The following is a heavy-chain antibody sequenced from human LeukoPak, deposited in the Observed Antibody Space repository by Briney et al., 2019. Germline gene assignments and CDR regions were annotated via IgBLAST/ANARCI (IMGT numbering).Heavy chain of an antibody. J-gene: IGHJ4*02. V-gene: IGHV1-2*06. CDR2: INPNSGGT. CDR1: GYTFTGYY. CDR3: ARGYRGSYGPGTMVRGVNAPMGY. Sequence: ASVKVSCKASGYTFTGYYMHWVRQAPGQGLEWMGRINPNSGGTNYAQKFQGRITMTRDTSISRAYMELSRLRSDDTAVYYCARGYRGSYGPGTMVRGVNAPMGYWGQGTLVTVSS. D-gene: IGHD3-10*01.